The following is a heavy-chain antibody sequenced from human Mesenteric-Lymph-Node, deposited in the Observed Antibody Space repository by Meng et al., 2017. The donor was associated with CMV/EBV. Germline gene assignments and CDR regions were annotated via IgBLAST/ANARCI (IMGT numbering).Heavy chain of an antibody. J-gene: IGHJ4*02. Sequence: GGSLRLSCAASGFTFDDYAMHWVRQAPGKGLGWVSGISWNSGSIGYADSVKGRFTISRDNAKNSLYLQMNSLRVEDTALYYCAKDSEEGIAAFLDYWGQGTLVTVSS. CDR3: AKDSEEGIAAFLDY. CDR2: ISWNSGSI. D-gene: IGHD6-13*01. CDR1: GFTFDDYA. V-gene: IGHV3-9*01.